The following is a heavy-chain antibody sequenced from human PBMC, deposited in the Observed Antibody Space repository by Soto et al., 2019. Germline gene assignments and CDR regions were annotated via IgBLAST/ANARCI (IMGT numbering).Heavy chain of an antibody. D-gene: IGHD3-22*01. J-gene: IGHJ4*01. CDR3: ASHNDSSGYYYGGLTY. CDR1: GYTFTSYA. V-gene: IGHV1-69*01. CDR2: IIPIFGTA. Sequence: VKVSCKASGYTFTSYAISWVRQAPGQGLEWMGGIIPIFGTADYAQKFQGRVTITADESTSTGNMELSSLRSEDTAVYYYASHNDSSGYYYGGLTYWGQEPWSPSPQ.